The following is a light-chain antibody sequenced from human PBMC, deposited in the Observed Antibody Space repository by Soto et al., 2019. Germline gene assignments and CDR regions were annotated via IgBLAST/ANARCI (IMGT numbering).Light chain of an antibody. CDR1: ETVATN. CDR2: GAS. Sequence: VMTQSPATLSVSPGERATLSCWASETVATNLAWYQQKPGQAPRLLISGASTRAAGIPARFSGSGSGTEFTLTISSLQAEDVAVYYCQQYYSTLITFGPGTKVDIK. V-gene: IGKV3-15*01. CDR3: QQYYSTLIT. J-gene: IGKJ3*01.